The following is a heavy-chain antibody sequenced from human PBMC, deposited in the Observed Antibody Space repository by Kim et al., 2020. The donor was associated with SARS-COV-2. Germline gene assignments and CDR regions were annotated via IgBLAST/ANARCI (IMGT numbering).Heavy chain of an antibody. CDR3: AKSIIPKERKQLVLPYFDY. CDR1: GFTFSSYA. D-gene: IGHD6-6*01. V-gene: IGHV3-23*01. Sequence: GGSLRLSCAASGFTFSSYAMSWVRQAPGKGLEWVSAISGSGGSTYYADSVKGRFTISRDNSKNTLYLQMNSLRAEDTAVYYCAKSIIPKERKQLVLPYFDYWGQGTLVTVSS. CDR2: ISGSGGST. J-gene: IGHJ4*02.